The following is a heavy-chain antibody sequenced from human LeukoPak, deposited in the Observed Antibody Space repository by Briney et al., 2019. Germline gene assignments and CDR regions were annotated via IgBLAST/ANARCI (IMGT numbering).Heavy chain of an antibody. CDR2: FYYRGST. CDR3: ARGGDYGDLRYFDY. J-gene: IGHJ4*02. Sequence: SQPLSLPCTVSGGLMNHYYWIWIRQPPGKGLEWIGYFYYRGSTNYNPSLKIRVTFSVDTSKNQFSLKLNSVTAADTAVYYCARGGDYGDLRYFDYWGQGTLVTVSS. V-gene: IGHV4-59*01. CDR1: GGLMNHYY. D-gene: IGHD4-17*01.